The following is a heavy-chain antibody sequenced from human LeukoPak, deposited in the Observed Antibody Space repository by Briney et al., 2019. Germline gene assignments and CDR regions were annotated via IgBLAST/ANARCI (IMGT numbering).Heavy chain of an antibody. CDR3: AKGGGYCSSTSCYVRGNYYYYGMDV. D-gene: IGHD2-2*01. CDR2: ISYDGSNK. V-gene: IGHV3-30*18. J-gene: IGHJ6*02. CDR1: GFTFSSYG. Sequence: GGSLRLSCAASGFTFSSYGMHWVRQAPGKGLEWVAVISYDGSNKYYADSVKGRFTISRDNSKNTLYLQMNSLRAEDTTVYYCAKGGGYCSSTSCYVRGNYYYYGMDVWGQGTTVTVSS.